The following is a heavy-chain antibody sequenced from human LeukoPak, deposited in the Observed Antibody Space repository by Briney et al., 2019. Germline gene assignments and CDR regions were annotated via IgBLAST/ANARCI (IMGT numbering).Heavy chain of an antibody. Sequence: PGGSLRLSCAASGFTFSSYAMNWVRQAPGTRLEWVSSITGGGESTYHADSVKGRFTISRDNSKNPVSLQMNSLRAEDTAVYYCAKGERVYCSASTCYPFDYWGQGILVSVSS. CDR2: ITGGGEST. V-gene: IGHV3-23*01. CDR1: GFTFSSYA. J-gene: IGHJ4*02. D-gene: IGHD2-15*01. CDR3: AKGERVYCSASTCYPFDY.